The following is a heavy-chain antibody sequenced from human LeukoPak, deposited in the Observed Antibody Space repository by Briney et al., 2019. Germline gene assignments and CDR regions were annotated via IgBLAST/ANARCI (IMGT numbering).Heavy chain of an antibody. Sequence: SVKVSCKASGGTFSSYAISWVRQAPGQGLEWMGRIIPILGIANYAQKFQGRVTITADKSTSTAYMELSSLRSEDTAVYYCASGSWDYDYVWGSYRYGPFDYWGQGTLVTVSS. D-gene: IGHD3-16*02. J-gene: IGHJ4*02. CDR3: ASGSWDYDYVWGSYRYGPFDY. CDR1: GGTFSSYA. CDR2: IIPILGIA. V-gene: IGHV1-69*04.